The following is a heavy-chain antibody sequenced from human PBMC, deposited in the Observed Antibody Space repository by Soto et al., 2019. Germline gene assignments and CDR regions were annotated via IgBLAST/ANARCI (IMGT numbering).Heavy chain of an antibody. CDR1: GYTFTSYA. Sequence: QVQLVQSGAEVKKPGASVKVSCKASGYTFTSYAMHWVRQAPGQRLEWMGWINAGNGNTKYSQRFQGRVTITRDTSASTAYMELSSLRSEDTAVYYCARGPNPYYFDYWGQGTLVTVSS. J-gene: IGHJ4*02. CDR2: INAGNGNT. V-gene: IGHV1-3*01. CDR3: ARGPNPYYFDY.